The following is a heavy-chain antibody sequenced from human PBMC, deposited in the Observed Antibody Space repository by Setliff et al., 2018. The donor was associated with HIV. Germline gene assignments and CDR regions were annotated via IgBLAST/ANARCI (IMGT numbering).Heavy chain of an antibody. Sequence: SETLSLTCTVSGGSISSGDYYWSWIRQPPGKGLEWIGYIYYSGSTYYNPSLRSRVTISLDTSKNQFSLKLSSVTAADTAVSYCARDPRSSWYDDAFDIWGQGTMVTVSS. CDR3: ARDPRSSWYDDAFDI. V-gene: IGHV4-30-4*08. D-gene: IGHD6-13*01. CDR2: IYYSGST. CDR1: GGSISSGDYY. J-gene: IGHJ3*02.